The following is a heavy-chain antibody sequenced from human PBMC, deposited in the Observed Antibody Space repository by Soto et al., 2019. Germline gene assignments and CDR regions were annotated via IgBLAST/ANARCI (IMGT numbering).Heavy chain of an antibody. D-gene: IGHD2-15*01. Sequence: EVQLLESGGNLVQPGGSLRLSCAASGFTFVSYAMTWVRQAPGKGLEWVSTVSGGGGSTYYADSVKGRFIISRDNSKSTLYLQMNSLRAEDTAVYHCAGGLDCSGDSCPWAFFKHWSQGTLLTVSS. CDR1: GFTFVSYA. CDR3: AGGLDCSGDSCPWAFFKH. V-gene: IGHV3-23*01. J-gene: IGHJ1*01. CDR2: VSGGGGST.